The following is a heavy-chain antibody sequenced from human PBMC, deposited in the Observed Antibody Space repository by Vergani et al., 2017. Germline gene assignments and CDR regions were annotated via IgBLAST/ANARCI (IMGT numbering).Heavy chain of an antibody. V-gene: IGHV3-23*01. CDR1: EFTFSNYA. CDR3: AKQYFVSGNYLFDY. CDR2: ISGSGVCA. D-gene: IGHD3-10*01. Sequence: EVQLLESGGGLVQPGGSLRLTCAASEFTFSNYAMNWVRQAPGKGLEWVSGISGSGVCAYYTDSVKGRCTISRDNSKNMLFLQMNNLRTEDTAIYYCAKQYFVSGNYLFDYWCQGTLVTVAS. J-gene: IGHJ4*02.